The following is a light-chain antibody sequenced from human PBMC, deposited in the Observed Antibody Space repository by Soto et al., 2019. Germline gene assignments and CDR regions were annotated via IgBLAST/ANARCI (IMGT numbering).Light chain of an antibody. V-gene: IGLV1-44*01. CDR1: SSNIGRNS. J-gene: IGLJ1*01. Sequence: QSVLTQAPSVSGTPGQRVTITCSGSSSNIGRNSVNWYQHLPGTAPKLLTHGNNHRPSGVPDRFSGSKSGTSASLAISGLQPEDEADYCCAAWDDSLNEYVF. CDR2: GNN. CDR3: AAWDDSLNEYV.